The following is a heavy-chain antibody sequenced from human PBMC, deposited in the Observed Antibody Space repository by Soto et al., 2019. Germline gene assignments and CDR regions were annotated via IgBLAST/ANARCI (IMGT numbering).Heavy chain of an antibody. Sequence: PGGSLRLSCAASGFIFGDFGVTWVRQAPGKGLERVASISSSGSHTHYADSVKGRFTISRDNARSTLSLQMNSLRVEDTAVYYCAREDVQGSSWFRFLDFWGQGALVTVSS. D-gene: IGHD6-13*01. CDR2: ISSSGSHT. J-gene: IGHJ4*02. V-gene: IGHV3-21*06. CDR1: GFIFGDFG. CDR3: AREDVQGSSWFRFLDF.